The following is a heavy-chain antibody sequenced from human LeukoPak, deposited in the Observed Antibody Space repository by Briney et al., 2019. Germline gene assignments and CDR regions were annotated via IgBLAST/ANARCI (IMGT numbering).Heavy chain of an antibody. CDR3: ARLSGIAAAGTFGYYYYYGMDV. CDR2: IYYSGST. J-gene: IGHJ6*02. CDR1: GGSISSYY. Sequence: PSETLSLTCTVSGGSISSYYWSWIRQPPGKGLEWIRYIYYSGSTNYNPSLKSRVTISVDTSKNQFSLKLSSVTAADTAVYYCARLSGIAAAGTFGYYYYYGMDVWGQGTTVTVSS. D-gene: IGHD6-13*01. V-gene: IGHV4-59*01.